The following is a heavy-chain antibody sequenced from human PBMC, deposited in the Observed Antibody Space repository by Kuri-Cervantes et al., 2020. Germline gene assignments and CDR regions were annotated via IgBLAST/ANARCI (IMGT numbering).Heavy chain of an antibody. CDR1: GFTVSSNY. CDR3: ARGGVVLLWFGAFDP. D-gene: IGHD3-10*01. Sequence: GESLKISCAASGFTVSSNYMSWVRQAPGKGLEWVSVIYSGGSTYYADSVKGRFTISRDKSKNTLYLQKNSLRAEDTAVYYCARGGVVLLWFGAFDPWGQGTLVTVSS. J-gene: IGHJ5*02. V-gene: IGHV3-66*01. CDR2: IYSGGST.